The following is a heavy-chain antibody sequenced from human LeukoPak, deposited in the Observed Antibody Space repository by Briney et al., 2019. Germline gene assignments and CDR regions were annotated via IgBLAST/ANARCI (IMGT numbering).Heavy chain of an antibody. J-gene: IGHJ6*02. CDR3: AKAASSSWPSYYYGMDV. CDR2: IGTAGDT. CDR1: GFTFSSYD. Sequence: GGSLRLSCAASGFTFSSYDMHWVRQATGKGLEWVSAIGTAGDTYYPGSVKGRFTISKDNSKNTVYLQMSSLRVDDTAVYYCAKAASSSWPSYYYGMDVWGQGTTVTVSS. D-gene: IGHD6-13*01. V-gene: IGHV3-13*01.